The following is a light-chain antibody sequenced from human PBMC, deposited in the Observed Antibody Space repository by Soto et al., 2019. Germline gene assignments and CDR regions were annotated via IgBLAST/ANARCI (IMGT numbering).Light chain of an antibody. V-gene: IGLV2-14*01. CDR1: SSDVGGYNY. CDR2: DVS. J-gene: IGLJ1*01. CDR3: SSYTGSSTLYV. Sequence: QSALTQPASVSGSPGQSITISCTGTSSDVGGYNYVSWYQQHPGKAPKLMIYDVSNRHSGVSNRFSGSKSGNTASQTISGLQAEDEAEAYCSSYTGSSTLYVFGTGTKLTVL.